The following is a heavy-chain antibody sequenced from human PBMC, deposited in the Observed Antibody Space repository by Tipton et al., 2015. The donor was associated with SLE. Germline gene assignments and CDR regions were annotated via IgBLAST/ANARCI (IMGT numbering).Heavy chain of an antibody. D-gene: IGHD3-3*01. V-gene: IGHV4-38-2*01. CDR2: IYHSGST. CDR3: ARAAYYDFWSGYPMDV. Sequence: TLSLTCAVSGYSISSGYYWGWIRQPPGKGLEWIGSIYHSGSTYYNPSLKSRVTISVDTSKNQFSLKVSSVTAADTAVYFCARAAYYDFWSGYPMDVWGEGTMVTVSS. CDR1: GYSISSGYY. J-gene: IGHJ6*03.